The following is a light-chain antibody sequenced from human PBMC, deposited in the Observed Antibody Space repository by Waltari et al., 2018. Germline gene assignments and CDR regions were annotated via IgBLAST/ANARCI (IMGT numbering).Light chain of an antibody. CDR2: AAS. CDR1: HSIRSS. V-gene: IGKV1-39*01. J-gene: IGKJ4*01. CDR3: QQSYSTPLT. Sequence: DIQLTQCPSSLSASVGDRVTITCRASHSIRSSVNWYQQKPGKAPNLLFYAASSLQSGVPSRFSGSGCRTDFTLTISSLQPQDFATAYCQQSYSTPLTFGGGITVEIK.